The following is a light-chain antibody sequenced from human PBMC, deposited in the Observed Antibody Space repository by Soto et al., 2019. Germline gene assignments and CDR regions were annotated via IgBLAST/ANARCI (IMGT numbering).Light chain of an antibody. CDR1: QSISTS. Sequence: DIQMTQSPSSLSASVGDRVTITCRASQSISTSLNWYQQKPGKAPKLLIYAASSLQSGVPSRFSGSGSGTDFTLTVISLQPEELATYYCQQSNSSPYTFGQGTNLEIK. CDR2: AAS. V-gene: IGKV1-39*01. J-gene: IGKJ2*01. CDR3: QQSNSSPYT.